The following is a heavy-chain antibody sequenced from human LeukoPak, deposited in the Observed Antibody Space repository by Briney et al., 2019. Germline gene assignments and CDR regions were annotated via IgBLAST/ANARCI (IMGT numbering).Heavy chain of an antibody. J-gene: IGHJ6*03. V-gene: IGHV1-2*02. CDR1: GYTFTGYY. D-gene: IGHD6-13*01. CDR3: ARGAASTAAGTYYYYYYMDV. CDR2: INPNSGGT. Sequence: ASVKVSCKASGYTFTGYYMHWVRQAPGQGLEWMGWINPNSGGTNYAQKFQGRVTMTRDTSTSTVYMELSSLRSEDTAVYYCARGAASTAAGTYYYYYYMDVWGKGTTVTVSS.